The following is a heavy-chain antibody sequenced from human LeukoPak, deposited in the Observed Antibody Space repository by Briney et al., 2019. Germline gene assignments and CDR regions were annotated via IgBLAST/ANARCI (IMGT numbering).Heavy chain of an antibody. D-gene: IGHD3-3*01. J-gene: IGHJ4*02. CDR2: IYTSGST. CDR3: ARHGHYDFWSGYFGYFDY. V-gene: IGHV4-4*07. CDR1: GGSISSYY. Sequence: PSETLSLTCTVSGGSISSYYWSWIRQPAGKGLEWIGRIYTSGSTNYNPSLKSRVTMSVDTSKNQFSLKLSSVTAADTAVYYCARHGHYDFWSGYFGYFDYWGQGTLVTVSS.